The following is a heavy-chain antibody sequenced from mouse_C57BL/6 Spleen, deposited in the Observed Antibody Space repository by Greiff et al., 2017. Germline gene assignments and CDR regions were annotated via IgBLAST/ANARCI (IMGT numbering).Heavy chain of an antibody. D-gene: IGHD2-1*01. CDR3: ARKGYYGNYEDFDY. J-gene: IGHJ2*01. V-gene: IGHV1-66*01. Sequence: VMLVESGPELVKPGASVKISCKASGYSFTSYYIHWVKQRPGQGLEWIGWIYPGSGNTKYNEKFKGKATLTADTSSSTAYMQLSSLTSEDSAVYYCARKGYYGNYEDFDYWGQGTTLTVSS. CDR2: IYPGSGNT. CDR1: GYSFTSYY.